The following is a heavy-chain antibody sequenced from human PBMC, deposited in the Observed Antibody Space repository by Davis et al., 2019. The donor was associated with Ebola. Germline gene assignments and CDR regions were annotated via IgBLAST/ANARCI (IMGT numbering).Heavy chain of an antibody. CDR1: GGSISSYY. V-gene: IGHV4-59*01. CDR2: IYNSGST. J-gene: IGHJ5*02. D-gene: IGHD3-10*01. Sequence: GSLRLSCSVSGGSISSYYWSWIRQPPGKGLEWIGYIYNSGSTKYNPSLESRVTISVDTSKNQFSLRLSSVTAADTAVYYCARFYGSGSYYRNWFDPWGQGTLVTVSS. CDR3: ARFYGSGSYYRNWFDP.